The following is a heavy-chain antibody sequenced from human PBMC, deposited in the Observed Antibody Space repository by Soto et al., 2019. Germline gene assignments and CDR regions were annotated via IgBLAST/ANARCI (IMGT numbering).Heavy chain of an antibody. V-gene: IGHV1-2*04. CDR1: GYTFTGYY. CDR2: INPNSGGT. D-gene: IGHD6-13*01. J-gene: IGHJ6*02. CDR3: ARATTYSSSWYYYYGMDV. Sequence: ASVKVSCKAAGYTFTGYYMHWVRQAPGQGLEWMGWINPNSGGTNYAQKFQGWVTMTRDTSISTAYMELSRLRSDDTAVYYCARATTYSSSWYYYYGMDVWGQGTTVTVSS.